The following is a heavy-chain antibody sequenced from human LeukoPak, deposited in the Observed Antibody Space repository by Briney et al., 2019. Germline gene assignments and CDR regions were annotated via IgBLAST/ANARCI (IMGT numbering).Heavy chain of an antibody. CDR2: ISWNSGSI. CDR3: ARTGYLHFDY. CDR1: GFTFDDYA. Sequence: PGRSLRLSCAASGFTFDDYAMHWVRQAPGKGLEWVSGISWNSGSIGYADSVKGRFTISRDNAKNSLYLQMNSLRAEDTAVYYCARTGYLHFDYWGQGILVTVSS. V-gene: IGHV3-9*01. D-gene: IGHD3/OR15-3a*01. J-gene: IGHJ4*02.